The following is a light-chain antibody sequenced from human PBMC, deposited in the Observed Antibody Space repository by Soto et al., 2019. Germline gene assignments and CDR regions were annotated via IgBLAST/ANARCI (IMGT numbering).Light chain of an antibody. J-gene: IGKJ4*01. CDR1: QSVSSN. Sequence: EIVMTQSPATLSVSPGDRATLSCWASQSVSSNLAWYQKKPGQAPRLLVWRASIRATDMAARFSGSGSGTEFTLTISSLQPEDSAVYYCQRYNNWPLTFGGGTKVDIK. V-gene: IGKV3-15*01. CDR3: QRYNNWPLT. CDR2: RAS.